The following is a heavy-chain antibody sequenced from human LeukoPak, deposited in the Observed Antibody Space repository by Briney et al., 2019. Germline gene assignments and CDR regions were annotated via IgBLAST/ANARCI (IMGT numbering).Heavy chain of an antibody. D-gene: IGHD5-18*01. Sequence: GGSLRLSCAASGFTFSSYWMSWVRQAPGRGLEWVANIKQEGSEKYYVDSVKGRFTISRDNAKNSLYLQMNSLRAEDTAVYYCARIRKAGYSYGSYYYYGMDVWGQGTTVTVSS. J-gene: IGHJ6*02. CDR2: IKQEGSEK. V-gene: IGHV3-7*04. CDR1: GFTFSSYW. CDR3: ARIRKAGYSYGSYYYYGMDV.